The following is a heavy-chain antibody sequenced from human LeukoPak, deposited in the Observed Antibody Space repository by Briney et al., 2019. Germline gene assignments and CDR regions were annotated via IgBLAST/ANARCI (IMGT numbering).Heavy chain of an antibody. J-gene: IGHJ5*02. D-gene: IGHD3-10*01. V-gene: IGHV1-24*01. CDR1: GYTLTELS. Sequence: ASVKVSCKVSGYTLTELSMHWVRQAPGKGLEWMGGFDPEDGETIYAQKFQGRVTMTEGTSTDTAYMELSSLRSEDTAVYYCATVFLGRGVIITSNWFDPWGQGTLVTVSS. CDR3: ATVFLGRGVIITSNWFDP. CDR2: FDPEDGET.